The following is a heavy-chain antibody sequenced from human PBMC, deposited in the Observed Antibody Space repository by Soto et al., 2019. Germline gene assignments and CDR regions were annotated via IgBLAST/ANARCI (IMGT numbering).Heavy chain of an antibody. V-gene: IGHV4-30-4*01. CDR1: GYPISSGDYY. CDR3: ASAPGP. Sequence: PSETLSLTCTVSGYPISSGDYYWSWIRQPPGKGLEWIGYIYNSGSTYYNPSLKSRVTISVDRSKNQFSLKLSSVTPEDTAAYYCASAPGPWGQGTLVTVSS. J-gene: IGHJ5*02. CDR2: IYNSGST.